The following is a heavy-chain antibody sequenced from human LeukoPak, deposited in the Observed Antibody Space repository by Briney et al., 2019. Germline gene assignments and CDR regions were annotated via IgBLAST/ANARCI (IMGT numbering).Heavy chain of an antibody. V-gene: IGHV4-4*07. CDR3: ARDSPSYGGKNYFDY. D-gene: IGHD4-23*01. CDR2: IYTSGST. Sequence: SETLSLTCTVSGGSISSYYWSWIRQPAGKGLEWIGRIYTSGSTNYNPSLKSRVTISVDTSKNQFSLKLSSVTAADTAVYYCARDSPSYGGKNYFDYWGQGTLVTVSS. CDR1: GGSISSYY. J-gene: IGHJ4*02.